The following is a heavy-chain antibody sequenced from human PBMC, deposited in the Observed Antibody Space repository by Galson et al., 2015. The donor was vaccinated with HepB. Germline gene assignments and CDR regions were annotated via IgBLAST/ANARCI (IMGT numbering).Heavy chain of an antibody. J-gene: IGHJ4*02. D-gene: IGHD5-12*01. CDR3: ARGRDSGYEFDY. CDR2: INHSGST. CDR1: GGSFSGYY. V-gene: IGHV4-34*01. Sequence: LSLTCAVYGGSFSGYYWSWIRQPPGKGLEWIGEINHSGSTNYNPSLKSRVTISVDTSKNQFSLKLSSVTAADTAVYYCARGRDSGYEFDYWGQGTLVTVSS.